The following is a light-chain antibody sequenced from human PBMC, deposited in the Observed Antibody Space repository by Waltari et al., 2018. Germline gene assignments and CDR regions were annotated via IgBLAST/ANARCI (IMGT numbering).Light chain of an antibody. CDR2: GAS. J-gene: IGKJ2*01. V-gene: IGKV3-20*01. CDR1: QTVNSNY. CDR3: QECGSSRT. Sequence: EIVLTQSPGTLSLSPGERATLSCRTSQTVNSNYLAWYQQKPGQAPRLLIYGASSRATGIPDRFSGSGSGTDFTLTISRLEPEDFVMYYCQECGSSRTFGQGTNLEIK.